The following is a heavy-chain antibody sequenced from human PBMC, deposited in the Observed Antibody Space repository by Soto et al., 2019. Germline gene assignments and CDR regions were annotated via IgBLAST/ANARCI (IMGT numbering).Heavy chain of an antibody. CDR1: GGSVTSYH. Sequence: KLSETLSLTCVVSGGSVTSYHWSWIRQFPGKGLEWIAYTAYTGNTNYNPSLKSRVTISVDTSRNQFSLRLSSVTAADTAVYYCARLPQEYNYYGMDVWGQGTTVTVSS. CDR3: ARLPQEYNYYGMDV. V-gene: IGHV4-59*08. J-gene: IGHJ6*02. D-gene: IGHD1-1*01. CDR2: TAYTGNT.